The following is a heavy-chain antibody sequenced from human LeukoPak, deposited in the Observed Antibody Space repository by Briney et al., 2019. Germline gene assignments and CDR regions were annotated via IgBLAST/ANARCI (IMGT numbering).Heavy chain of an antibody. J-gene: IGHJ5*02. Sequence: ASVKVSCKASGYTFTGYYMHWVRQAPGQGLEWMGWINPNSGGTNYAQKFQGRVTMTRDTSISTAYMELNSLRSEDTAVYYCARDLGYCTGGTCYPNWFDPWGQGTLVTVSS. CDR2: INPNSGGT. CDR1: GYTFTGYY. CDR3: ARDLGYCTGGTCYPNWFDP. V-gene: IGHV1-2*02. D-gene: IGHD2-15*01.